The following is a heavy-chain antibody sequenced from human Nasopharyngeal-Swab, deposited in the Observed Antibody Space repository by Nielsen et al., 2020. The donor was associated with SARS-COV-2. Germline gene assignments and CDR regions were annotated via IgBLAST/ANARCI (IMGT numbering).Heavy chain of an antibody. Sequence: WVRQAPGQRLEWIGWIVVGSGNTNYAQKFQERVTITRDMSTSTAYMEPSSLRSEDTAVYYCAASLPYDSSGYYSWGQGTLVTASS. D-gene: IGHD3-22*01. J-gene: IGHJ4*02. CDR2: IVVGSGNT. CDR3: AASLPYDSSGYYS. V-gene: IGHV1-58*01.